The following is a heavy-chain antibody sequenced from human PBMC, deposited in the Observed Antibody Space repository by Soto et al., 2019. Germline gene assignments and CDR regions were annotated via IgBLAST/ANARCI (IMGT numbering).Heavy chain of an antibody. D-gene: IGHD6-13*01. CDR3: ARDLRNGSSWTDYGMDV. CDR1: GDSVSRNSAA. CDR2: TYYRSKWYN. V-gene: IGHV6-1*01. Sequence: SQTLSLTCAISGDSVSRNSAAWNWIRPSPSRGLEWLGRTYYRSKWYNDYAVSVKSRITINPDTSKNQFSLQLNSVTPEDTAVYYCARDLRNGSSWTDYGMDVWGQGTTVTVSS. J-gene: IGHJ6*02.